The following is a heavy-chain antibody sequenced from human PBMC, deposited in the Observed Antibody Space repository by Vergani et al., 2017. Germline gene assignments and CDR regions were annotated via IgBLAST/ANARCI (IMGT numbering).Heavy chain of an antibody. CDR3: ARVTVAEYFQH. CDR1: GFTFSSYA. CDR2: IWYDGSNK. J-gene: IGHJ1*01. Sequence: VQLLESGGGLVQPGGSLRLSCAASGFTFSSYAMSWVRQAPGKGLEWVAVIWYDGSNKYYADSVKGRFTISRDNSKNTLYLQMNSLRAEDTAVYYCARVTVAEYFQHWGQGTLVTVSS. V-gene: IGHV3-33*08.